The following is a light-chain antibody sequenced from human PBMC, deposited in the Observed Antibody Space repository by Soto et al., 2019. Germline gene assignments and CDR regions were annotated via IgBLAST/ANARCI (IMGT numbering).Light chain of an antibody. CDR1: QHISNN. CDR2: GAS. J-gene: IGKJ2*01. V-gene: IGKV1-33*01. CDR3: QQYENPPYT. Sequence: DLQMTQSPSSLSASVGDRVTITCQASQHISNNLNWYQQKPGKAPKLLIHGASNLQTGVPSRFSGSGSGTDFAFTISSLQPEDTATYYCQQYENPPYTFGQGTKVEIK.